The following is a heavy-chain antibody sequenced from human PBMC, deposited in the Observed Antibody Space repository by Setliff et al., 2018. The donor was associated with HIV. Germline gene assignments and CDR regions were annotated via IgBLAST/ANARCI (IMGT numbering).Heavy chain of an antibody. CDR3: ARDQLWSKATFDI. V-gene: IGHV3-7*01. Sequence: GSLRLSCAASGFSFSGYWMSWVRQAPGKGLEWVANIKEDGSEEYYVDSVKGRFTISRDNAKSSLYLQMNSLRVEDTAVYYCARDQLWSKATFDIWGQGTMVTV. CDR2: IKEDGSEE. CDR1: GFSFSGYW. D-gene: IGHD5-18*01. J-gene: IGHJ3*02.